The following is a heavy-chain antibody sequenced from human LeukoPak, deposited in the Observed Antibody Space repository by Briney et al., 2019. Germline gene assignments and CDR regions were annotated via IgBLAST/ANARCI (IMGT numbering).Heavy chain of an antibody. Sequence: GGSLRLSCAASGFTFSRYYMNWVRQAPGKGLEWVPYISSSGSTIYYADSVKGRFTISRDNAKNSLYLQMNSLRAEDTAVYYCAELGITMIGGVWGKGTTVTISS. V-gene: IGHV3-48*03. CDR1: GFTFSRYY. CDR3: AELGITMIGGV. D-gene: IGHD3-10*02. CDR2: ISSSGSTI. J-gene: IGHJ6*04.